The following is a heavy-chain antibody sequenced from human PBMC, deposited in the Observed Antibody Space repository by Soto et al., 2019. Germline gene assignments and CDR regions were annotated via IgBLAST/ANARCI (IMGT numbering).Heavy chain of an antibody. CDR1: GGSFSGYY. CDR2: INHSGST. J-gene: IGHJ4*02. V-gene: IGHV4-34*01. D-gene: IGHD5-18*01. Sequence: PSEPLSLTCAVYGGSFSGYYWSWIRQPPGKGLEWIGEINHSGSTNYNPSLKSRVTISVDTSKNQFSLKLSSVTAADTAVYYCARNRGYSYGRGVGYWGQGTLVTVSS. CDR3: ARNRGYSYGRGVGY.